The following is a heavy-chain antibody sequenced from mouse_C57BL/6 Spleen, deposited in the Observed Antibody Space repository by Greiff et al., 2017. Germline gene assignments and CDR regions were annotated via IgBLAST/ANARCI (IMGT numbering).Heavy chain of an antibody. V-gene: IGHV5-9-1*02. CDR3: TRDRGVYYDDDGYFDV. CDR2: ISSGGDYI. CDR1: GFTFSSYA. J-gene: IGHJ1*03. Sequence: EVKVVESGEGLVQPGGSLKLSCAASGFTFSSYAMSWIRQTPEKRLEWVAYISSGGDYIYYADTVKGRFTISRDNARNTLYLQMSSLKSEDTAMFYCTRDRGVYYDDDGYFDVRGTSTTVP. D-gene: IGHD2-4*01.